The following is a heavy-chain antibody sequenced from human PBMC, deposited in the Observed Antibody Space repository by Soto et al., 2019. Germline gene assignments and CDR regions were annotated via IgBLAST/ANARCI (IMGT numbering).Heavy chain of an antibody. CDR2: IIPIFGTA. CDR3: ARYSGSYPYYFDY. CDR1: GGTFSSYA. J-gene: IGHJ4*02. Sequence: GASVKVCCEESGGTFSSYASSWVRQAPGQGLEWMGGIIPIFGTANYAQKFQGRVTITADKSTSTAYMELSSLRSEDTAVYYCARYSGSYPYYFDYWGQGTLVTVS. V-gene: IGHV1-69*06. D-gene: IGHD1-26*01.